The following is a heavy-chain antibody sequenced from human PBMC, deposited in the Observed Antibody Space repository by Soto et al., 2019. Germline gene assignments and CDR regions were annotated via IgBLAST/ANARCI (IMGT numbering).Heavy chain of an antibody. J-gene: IGHJ4*02. Sequence: SETLSLTCTVSGGSVSSGSYYWSWIRQPPGKGLEWIGYIYYSGSTNYNPSLKSRVTISVDTSKNQFSLKLSSVTAADTAVYYCARSDVHTAMVTPLDYRGQGTLVTVSS. CDR3: ARSDVHTAMVTPLDY. D-gene: IGHD5-18*01. V-gene: IGHV4-61*01. CDR1: GGSVSSGSYY. CDR2: IYYSGST.